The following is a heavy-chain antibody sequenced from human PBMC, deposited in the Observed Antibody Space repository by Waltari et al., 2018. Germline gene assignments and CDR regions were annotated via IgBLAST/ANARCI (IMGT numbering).Heavy chain of an antibody. J-gene: IGHJ4*02. CDR3: ARLGDDSSGYYDY. CDR2: IYYSGST. Sequence: QLQLQESGPGLVKPSETLSLTCTVSGGSIRSSSYYWGWIRQPPGKGLEWIGSIYYSGSTYYNPSLKSRVTISVDTSKNQFSLKLSSVTAADTAVYYCARLGDDSSGYYDYWGQGTLVTVSS. CDR1: GGSIRSSSYY. D-gene: IGHD3-22*01. V-gene: IGHV4-39*01.